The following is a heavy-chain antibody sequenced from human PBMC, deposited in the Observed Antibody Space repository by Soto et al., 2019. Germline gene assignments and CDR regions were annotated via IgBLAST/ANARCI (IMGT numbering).Heavy chain of an antibody. CDR2: IYYSGST. D-gene: IGHD6-13*01. J-gene: IGHJ5*01. Sequence: SETLSLTCTVSGGSISSYYWSWIRQPPGKGLEWIGYIYYSGSTNYNPSLKSRVTISVDTSKNQFSLKLSSVTAADTAVYYCAGTAAAVAWFDTWGHGTPVTVSS. V-gene: IGHV4-59*01. CDR1: GGSISSYY. CDR3: AGTAAAVAWFDT.